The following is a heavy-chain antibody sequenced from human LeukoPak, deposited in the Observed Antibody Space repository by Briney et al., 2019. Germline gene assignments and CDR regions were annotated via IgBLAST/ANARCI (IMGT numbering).Heavy chain of an antibody. CDR1: GYSFTDYY. CDR2: INPKSGGT. J-gene: IGHJ4*02. D-gene: IGHD5-12*01. V-gene: IGHV1-2*02. Sequence: ASVKVSCKASGYSFTDYYMHWLRQAPGQGLEWMGWINPKSGGTIYAQNFQGRVTMTTDTSTSTAYMELRSLRSDDTAVYYCARDLRWLQLTHDYWGQGTLVTVSS. CDR3: ARDLRWLQLTHDY.